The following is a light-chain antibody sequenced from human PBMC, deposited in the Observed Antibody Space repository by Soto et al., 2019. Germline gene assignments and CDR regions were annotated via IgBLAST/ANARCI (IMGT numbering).Light chain of an antibody. J-gene: IGKJ4*01. CDR1: QSVRSN. CDR3: QHYNEWPLT. CDR2: DAS. Sequence: VMTQSPATLSVSPGEGAILSCRASQSVRSNLTWYRQQPGQAPSLLIYDASTRATGVPARFSGSGSGTEFTLTINSLQSEDFAVYFCQHYNEWPLTFGGGTKVDIK. V-gene: IGKV3-15*01.